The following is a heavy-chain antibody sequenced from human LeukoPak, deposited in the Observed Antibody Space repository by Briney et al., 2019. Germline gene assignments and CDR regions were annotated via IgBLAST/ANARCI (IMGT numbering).Heavy chain of an antibody. Sequence: GGSLRLSCAASGFTFSSYAMSWVRQAPGKGLEWVSGVSRSGGSTYYADSVKGRFTISRDNSKNTLYLQMNSLKAEDTAVYFCARAGFYGSGSYYNDYFDHWGQGTLVTVSS. CDR3: ARAGFYGSGSYYNDYFDH. CDR2: VSRSGGST. CDR1: GFTFSSYA. V-gene: IGHV3-23*01. J-gene: IGHJ4*02. D-gene: IGHD3-10*01.